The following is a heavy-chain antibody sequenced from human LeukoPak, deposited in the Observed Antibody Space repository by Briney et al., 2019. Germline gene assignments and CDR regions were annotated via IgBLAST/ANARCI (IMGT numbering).Heavy chain of an antibody. Sequence: PGGSLRLSCAASGFTFSSYGMHWVRQAPGKGLEWVSSISSTGGTTYYADSVKGRFTIPRDNPKNTLYLQMNGLRAEDTAIYYCAKNGDRGAYCTGGTCYPYFYYYMDVWGKGTTVTI. J-gene: IGHJ6*03. V-gene: IGHV3-23*01. CDR2: ISSTGGTT. CDR1: GFTFSSYG. CDR3: AKNGDRGAYCTGGTCYPYFYYYMDV. D-gene: IGHD2-15*01.